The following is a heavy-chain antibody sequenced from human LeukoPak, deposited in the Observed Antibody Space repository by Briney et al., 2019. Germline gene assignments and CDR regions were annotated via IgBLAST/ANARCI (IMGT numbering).Heavy chain of an antibody. V-gene: IGHV1-69*13. J-gene: IGHJ4*02. Sequence: SVTVSCKASGGTFSSYAISWVRQAPGQGLEWMGGIIPIFGTANYAQKFQGRVTITADESTSTAYMELSSLRSEDTAVYYCARGQAREMATTGPFDYWGQGTLVTVSS. CDR1: GGTFSSYA. CDR2: IIPIFGTA. CDR3: ARGQAREMATTGPFDY. D-gene: IGHD5-24*01.